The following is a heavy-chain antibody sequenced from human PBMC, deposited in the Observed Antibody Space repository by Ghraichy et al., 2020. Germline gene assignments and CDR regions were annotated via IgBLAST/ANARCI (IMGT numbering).Heavy chain of an antibody. D-gene: IGHD2-2*01. Sequence: ASVKVSCKASGYTFTSYGISWVRQAPGQGLEWMGWISAYNGNTNYAQKLQGRVTMTTETSTSTAYMELRSLRSDDTAVYYCARDHCSSTSCRNNWFDPWGQGTLVTVSS. CDR3: ARDHCSSTSCRNNWFDP. V-gene: IGHV1-18*01. CDR1: GYTFTSYG. CDR2: ISAYNGNT. J-gene: IGHJ5*02.